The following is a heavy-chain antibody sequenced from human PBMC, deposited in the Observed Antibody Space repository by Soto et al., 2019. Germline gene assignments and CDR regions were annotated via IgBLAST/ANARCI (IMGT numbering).Heavy chain of an antibody. V-gene: IGHV4-59*01. D-gene: IGHD6-13*01. CDR3: ARVGYSSSGARVGYYYYYYMDV. CDR2: IYYSGST. J-gene: IGHJ6*03. CDR1: GGSISSYY. Sequence: SETLSLTCTVSGGSISSYYWSWIRQPPGKGLEWIGYIYYSGSTNYNPSLKSRVTISVDTSKNQFSLKLSSVTAADTAVYYCARVGYSSSGARVGYYYYYYMDVWGKGTTVTV.